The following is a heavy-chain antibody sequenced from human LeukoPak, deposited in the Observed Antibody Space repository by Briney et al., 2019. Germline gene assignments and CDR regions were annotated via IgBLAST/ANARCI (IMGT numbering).Heavy chain of an antibody. V-gene: IGHV6-1*01. J-gene: IGHJ4*02. CDR2: TYYRSKWYN. CDR1: GDSVSSNSAA. CDR3: ARGAPITIFGVVITHRAYFDY. D-gene: IGHD3-3*01. Sequence: SQTLSLTCAISGDSVSSNSAAWNWIRQSPSRGLEWLGRTYYRSKWYNDYAVSVKSRITINPDTSKNQFSLQLNSVTAADTAVYYCARGAPITIFGVVITHRAYFDYWGQGTLVTVSS.